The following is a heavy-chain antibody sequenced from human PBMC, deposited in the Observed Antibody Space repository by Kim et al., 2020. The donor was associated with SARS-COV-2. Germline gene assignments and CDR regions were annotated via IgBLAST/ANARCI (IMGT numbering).Heavy chain of an antibody. CDR1: GFTFSSYS. CDR3: ARARYCSSTSCQDYYYYGMDV. J-gene: IGHJ6*02. CDR2: ISSSSSYI. V-gene: IGHV3-21*01. Sequence: GGSLRLSCAASGFTFSSYSMNWVRQAPGKGLEWVSSISSSSSYIYYADSVKGRFTISRDNAKNSLYLQMNSLRAEDTAVYYCARARYCSSTSCQDYYYYGMDVWGQGTTVTVSS. D-gene: IGHD2-2*01.